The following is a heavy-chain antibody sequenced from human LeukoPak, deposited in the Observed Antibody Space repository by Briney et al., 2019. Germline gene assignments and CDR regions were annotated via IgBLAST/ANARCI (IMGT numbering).Heavy chain of an antibody. CDR2: INHSGST. V-gene: IGHV4-34*01. CDR3: ARELFGITPSDY. J-gene: IGHJ4*02. CDR1: GGSFSDYY. Sequence: PSETLSLTCAVYGGSFSDYYWSWIRQPPGKGLEWIGEINHSGSTNYNPSLKSRVTISVDTSKNQFSLKLSSVTAADTAVYYCARELFGITPSDYWGQGTLVTVSS. D-gene: IGHD3-10*01.